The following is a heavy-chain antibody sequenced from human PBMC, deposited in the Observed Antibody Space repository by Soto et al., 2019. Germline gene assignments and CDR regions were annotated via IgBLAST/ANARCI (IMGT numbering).Heavy chain of an antibody. V-gene: IGHV1-18*01. CDR1: GYSFTTSG. CDR2: ISTYNGNT. J-gene: IGHJ4*02. CDR3: ARRLYGDYDY. Sequence: ASVEVSCKASGYSFTTSGITWVRQAPGQGLERMGWISTYNGNTNYAQKLQDRVTLTTDTSTSTAYMELRSLRSDDTAVYYCARRLYGDYDYWGQGTLVTVST. D-gene: IGHD4-17*01.